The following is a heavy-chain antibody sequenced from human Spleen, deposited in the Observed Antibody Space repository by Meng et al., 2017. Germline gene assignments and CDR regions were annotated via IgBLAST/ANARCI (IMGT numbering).Heavy chain of an antibody. Sequence: QVQLQESGPGLVKPSQTLSLTCTVSGGSISSGGYYWSWIRQHPGKGLEWIGYIYHGGSTDYNPSLRSRVTISVDTSKNHFSLNLNSVTAADTAVYYCVRHAGGTSKFGPWGQGTLVTVSS. J-gene: IGHJ5*02. D-gene: IGHD4-23*01. V-gene: IGHV4-31*03. CDR3: VRHAGGTSKFGP. CDR1: GGSISSGGYY. CDR2: IYHGGST.